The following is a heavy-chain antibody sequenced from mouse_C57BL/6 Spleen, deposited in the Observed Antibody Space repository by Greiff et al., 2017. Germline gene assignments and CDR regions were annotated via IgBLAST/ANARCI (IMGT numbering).Heavy chain of an antibody. CDR2: ISDGGSYT. D-gene: IGHD2-4*01. Sequence: EVHLVESGGGLVKPGGSLKLSCAASGFTFSSYAMSWVRQTPEKRLEWVATISDGGSYTYYPDNVKGRFTISRDNAKNNLYLQMSHLKSEDTAMYYCARGGDYDYGFDYWGQGTTLTVSS. J-gene: IGHJ2*01. V-gene: IGHV5-4*01. CDR3: ARGGDYDYGFDY. CDR1: GFTFSSYA.